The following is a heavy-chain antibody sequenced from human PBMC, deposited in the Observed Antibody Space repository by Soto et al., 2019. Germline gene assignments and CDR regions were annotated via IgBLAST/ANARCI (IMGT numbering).Heavy chain of an antibody. CDR3: ARAGYSYGYLSGKRPGWFDP. CDR2: IYHSGST. Sequence: QLQLQESGSGLVKPSQTLSLTCAVSGGSISSGGYSWSWIRQPPGKGLEWIGYIYHSGSTYYNPSLKSRVTISVDRSKNKFSLKLSSVTAADTAVYYCARAGYSYGYLSGKRPGWFDPWGQGTLVTVSS. J-gene: IGHJ5*02. V-gene: IGHV4-30-2*01. CDR1: GGSISSGGYS. D-gene: IGHD5-18*01.